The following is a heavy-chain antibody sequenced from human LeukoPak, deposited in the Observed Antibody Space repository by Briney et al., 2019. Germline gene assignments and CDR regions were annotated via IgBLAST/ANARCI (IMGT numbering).Heavy chain of an antibody. V-gene: IGHV4-30-4*01. CDR2: IYYSGST. CDR1: GGSISSGDYY. D-gene: IGHD3-3*01. CDR3: ASLYDFWSGYSNWFDP. Sequence: SETLSLTCTVSGGSISSGDYYWSWIREPPGKGLEWIGYIYYSGSTYYNPSLKSRVTISVDTSKNQFSLKLSSVTAADTAVYYCASLYDFWSGYSNWFDPWGQGPLVTVSS. J-gene: IGHJ5*02.